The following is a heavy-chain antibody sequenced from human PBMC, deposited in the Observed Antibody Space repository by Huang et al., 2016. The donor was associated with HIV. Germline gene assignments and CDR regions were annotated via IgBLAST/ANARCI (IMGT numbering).Heavy chain of an antibody. D-gene: IGHD3-22*01. CDR2: MKPNRGNT. Sequence: QVQLVQSGAEVRKPGASVKVSCKASGFPFTNYDFNWVRQATGQGLEWMVVMKPNRGNTGYAQKFQGRVTITRNTSINTAYMELSSLGSEDTAVYYCARARGYYYDGSGFYSRYYFDYWGQGTLVTVSS. CDR1: GFPFTNYD. J-gene: IGHJ4*02. V-gene: IGHV1-8*03. CDR3: ARARGYYYDGSGFYSRYYFDY.